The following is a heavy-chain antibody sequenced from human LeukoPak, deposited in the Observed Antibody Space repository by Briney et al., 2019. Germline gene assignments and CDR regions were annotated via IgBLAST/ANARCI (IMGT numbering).Heavy chain of an antibody. D-gene: IGHD2-21*02. CDR1: GFTVSSNY. CDR2: IYRDGST. V-gene: IGHV3-66*01. Sequence: TGGSLRLSCAATGFTVSSNYMSWVRQAPGKGLEWVSVIYRDGSTYSADSVKDRFSISRDNSKNTLHLQMNSLRAEDTAVYYCARGGGAYCGGDCYRNFDYWGQGTLVTVSS. CDR3: ARGGGAYCGGDCYRNFDY. J-gene: IGHJ4*02.